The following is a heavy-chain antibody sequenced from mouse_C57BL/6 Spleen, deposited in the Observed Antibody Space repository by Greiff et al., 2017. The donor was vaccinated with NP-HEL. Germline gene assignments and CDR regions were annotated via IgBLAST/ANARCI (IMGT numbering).Heavy chain of an antibody. CDR1: GYTFTSYW. V-gene: IGHV1-69*01. D-gene: IGHD1-1*01. CDR2: IDPSDSYT. J-gene: IGHJ3*01. Sequence: QVQLQQPGAELVMPGASVKLSCKASGYTFTSYWMHWVKQRPGQGLEWIGEIDPSDSYTNYNQKFKGKSTLTVDKSSSTAYMQLSSLTSEDSAVYYCARNPGGSSDWGQGTLVTVSA. CDR3: ARNPGGSSD.